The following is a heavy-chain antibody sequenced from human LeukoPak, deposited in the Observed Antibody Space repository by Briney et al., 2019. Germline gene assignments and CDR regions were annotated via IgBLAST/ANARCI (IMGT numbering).Heavy chain of an antibody. J-gene: IGHJ4*02. D-gene: IGHD6-13*01. CDR3: ARGLAPIAAAGTKMVSYFDY. CDR2: INHSGST. Sequence: SETLSLTCAVYGGSFSGYYWSWIRKPPGKGLEWIGEINHSGSTNYNPALKSRVTISVDTSKNQFSLKLSSVTAADTAVYYCARGLAPIAAAGTKMVSYFDYWGQGTLVSVSS. V-gene: IGHV4-34*01. CDR1: GGSFSGYY.